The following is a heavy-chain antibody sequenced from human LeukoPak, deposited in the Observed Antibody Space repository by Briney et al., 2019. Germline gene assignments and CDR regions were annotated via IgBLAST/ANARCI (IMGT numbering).Heavy chain of an antibody. Sequence: ASVMVSCKTSGYAFSSFAIAWVRQAPGQGLEWMGWISTYTNTNAAQKFQGRVTMTTDTSTSTAYMELTSLRSDDTAVYYCARCYDFWTGYFDYWGQGTRVTVSS. D-gene: IGHD3-3*01. J-gene: IGHJ4*02. CDR2: ISTYTNT. CDR1: GYAFSSFA. CDR3: ARCYDFWTGYFDY. V-gene: IGHV1-18*01.